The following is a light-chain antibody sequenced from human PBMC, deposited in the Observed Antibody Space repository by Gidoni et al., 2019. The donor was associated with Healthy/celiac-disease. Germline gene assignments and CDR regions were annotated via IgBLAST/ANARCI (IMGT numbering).Light chain of an antibody. V-gene: IGKV3-11*01. CDR2: DAS. J-gene: IGKJ5*01. Sequence: EIVLTQSQATLSLSPGERATLSCRASQSVSSYLAWYQQKPGQAPRLLIYDASNRATGIPARFSGSGSGIDFTLTISSLEPEDFAVYYCQQRSNWPPVTFGQGTRLEIK. CDR3: QQRSNWPPVT. CDR1: QSVSSY.